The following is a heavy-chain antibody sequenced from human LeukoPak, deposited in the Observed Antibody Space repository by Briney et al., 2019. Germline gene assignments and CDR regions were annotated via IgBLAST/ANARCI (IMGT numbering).Heavy chain of an antibody. D-gene: IGHD6-13*01. CDR2: MNPNSGNT. V-gene: IGHV1-8*02. CDR3: ARGFPIRSSSWYQIDY. Sequence: ASVKVSCKASGGTFSSYAISWVRQAPGQGLEWMGWMNPNSGNTGYAQKFQGRVTMTRNTSISTAYMELSSLRSEDTAVYYCARGFPIRSSSWYQIDYWGQGTLVTVSS. CDR1: GGTFSSYA. J-gene: IGHJ4*02.